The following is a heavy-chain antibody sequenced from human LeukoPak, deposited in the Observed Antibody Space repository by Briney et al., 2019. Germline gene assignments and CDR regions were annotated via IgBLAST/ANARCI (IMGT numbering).Heavy chain of an antibody. J-gene: IGHJ4*02. CDR1: GYTFTGYY. D-gene: IGHD3-22*01. CDR3: ARDRNVYYDSSGYTSFDY. Sequence: ASVKVSCKASGYTFTGYYMRWVRQAPGQGLEWMGWINPNSGGTNYAQKFQGRVTMTRDTSISTAYMELSRLRSDDTAVYYCARDRNVYYDSSGYTSFDYWGQGTLVTVSS. CDR2: INPNSGGT. V-gene: IGHV1-2*02.